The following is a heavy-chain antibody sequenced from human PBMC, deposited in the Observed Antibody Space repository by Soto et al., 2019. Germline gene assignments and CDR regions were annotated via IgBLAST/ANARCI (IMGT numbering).Heavy chain of an antibody. D-gene: IGHD3-9*01. CDR3: ARVDLVTRITRYFDWLLSDWFDP. J-gene: IGHJ5*02. Sequence: QVQLVQSGAEVKKPGASVKVSCKASGYTFTSYGISWVRQAPGQGLEWMGWISAYNGNTNYAQKLQGRVTMTTDTSTSTAYMEVRSLRSDDTAVYYCARVDLVTRITRYFDWLLSDWFDPWGQGTLVTVSS. V-gene: IGHV1-18*01. CDR2: ISAYNGNT. CDR1: GYTFTSYG.